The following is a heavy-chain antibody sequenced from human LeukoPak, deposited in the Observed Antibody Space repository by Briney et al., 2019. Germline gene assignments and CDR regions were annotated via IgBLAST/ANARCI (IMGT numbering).Heavy chain of an antibody. Sequence: ASVKVSCKASGYTFTGYYMNWVRQAPGQGLEWMGWINSDSGLTKYAQKFQGRVTMTRDTSITTVYMDLTRLTSDDTAVYYCARNFDMKGFDPWGQGTLVTVSS. D-gene: IGHD3-9*01. J-gene: IGHJ5*02. CDR1: GYTFTGYY. CDR3: ARNFDMKGFDP. CDR2: INSDSGLT. V-gene: IGHV1-2*02.